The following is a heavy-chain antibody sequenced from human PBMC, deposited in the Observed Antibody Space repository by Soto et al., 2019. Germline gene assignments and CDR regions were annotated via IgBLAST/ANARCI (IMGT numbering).Heavy chain of an antibody. CDR3: ARSHSGWSPYYYCYSGTNV. Sequence: GFLRLSCAASGLTFSSYAMHWVRQAPGKGLEWVAVISYDGSNKYYADSVKGRFTISRDNSKNTLYLQMNSLRAEDTAVYYCARSHSGWSPYYYCYSGTNVWGQGTTLPVPS. CDR1: GLTFSSYA. J-gene: IGHJ6*02. V-gene: IGHV3-30-3*01. D-gene: IGHD6-19*01. CDR2: ISYDGSNK.